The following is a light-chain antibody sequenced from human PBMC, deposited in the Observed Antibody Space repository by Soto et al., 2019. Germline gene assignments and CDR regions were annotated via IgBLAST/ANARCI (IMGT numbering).Light chain of an antibody. CDR2: LESSGSQ. J-gene: IGLJ3*02. CDR3: ETWNSNTRV. Sequence: QLVLTQSSSASASLGSSVNLTCTLSSGHRSYIIAWHQQQPGKAPRFLMRLESSGSQNKGSGVPDRFSGSSSVASRYLTISNLQSEDEADYYCETWNSNTRVFGGGTKLTVL. V-gene: IGLV4-60*03. CDR1: SGHRSYI.